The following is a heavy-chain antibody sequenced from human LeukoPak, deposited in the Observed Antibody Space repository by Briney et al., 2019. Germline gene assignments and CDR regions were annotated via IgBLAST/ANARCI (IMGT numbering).Heavy chain of an antibody. D-gene: IGHD3-22*01. CDR1: GFTFSSYW. CDR2: IKQDGSEK. J-gene: IGHJ4*02. Sequence: GGSLRLSCAASGFTFSSYWMSWVRQAPGKGLEWVANIKQDGSEKYYVDSVKGRFTTSRDNAKNSLYLQMNSLRAEDAAVYYCARDRRNYYDSSGYYDYRGQGTMVTVSS. V-gene: IGHV3-7*01. CDR3: ARDRRNYYDSSGYYDY.